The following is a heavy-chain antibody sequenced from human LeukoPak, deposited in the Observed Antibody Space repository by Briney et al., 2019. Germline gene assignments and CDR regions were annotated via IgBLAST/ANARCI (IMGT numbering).Heavy chain of an antibody. J-gene: IGHJ4*02. CDR3: ARGGSWSYPYYFDY. D-gene: IGHD1-26*01. CDR2: INPNSGGT. Sequence: ASVKVSCKASGYTFTGYYMHWVRQAPGQGLEWMGWINPNSGGTNYAQKFQGRVTMARDTSISTAYMELSRLRSDDTAVYYCARGGSWSYPYYFDYWGQGTLVTVSS. CDR1: GYTFTGYY. V-gene: IGHV1-2*02.